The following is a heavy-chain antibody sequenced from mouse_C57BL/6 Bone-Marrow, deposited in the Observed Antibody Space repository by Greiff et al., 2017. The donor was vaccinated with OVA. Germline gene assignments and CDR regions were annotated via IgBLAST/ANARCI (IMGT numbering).Heavy chain of an antibody. D-gene: IGHD1-1*01. CDR2: IHPNSGST. CDR3: ARSYYGSSPCD. V-gene: IGHV1-64*01. J-gene: IGHJ2*01. Sequence: QVQLQQPGAELVKPGASVKLSCKASGYTFTSYWMHWVKQRPGQGLEWIGMIHPNSGSTNYNEKFKSKATLTVDKSSSTAYMQLSSLTSEDSAVYYCARSYYGSSPCDWGQGTTLTVSS. CDR1: GYTFTSYW.